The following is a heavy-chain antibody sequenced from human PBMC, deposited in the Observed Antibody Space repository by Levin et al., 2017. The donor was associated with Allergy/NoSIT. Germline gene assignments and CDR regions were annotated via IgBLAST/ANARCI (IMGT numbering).Heavy chain of an antibody. V-gene: IGHV3-21*06. CDR3: ARVLGSSAMAYYYGMDL. D-gene: IGHD6-25*01. CDR1: GFTFSGYS. CDR2: TSSASAFT. Sequence: GGSLRLSCTASGFTFSGYSMNWVRQAPGKGLEWVSPTSSASAFTHYADSVKGRFTISRDNAKNSLFLQMNNLRAEDTAVYYCARVLGSSAMAYYYGMDLWGLGTTVTVSS. J-gene: IGHJ6*02.